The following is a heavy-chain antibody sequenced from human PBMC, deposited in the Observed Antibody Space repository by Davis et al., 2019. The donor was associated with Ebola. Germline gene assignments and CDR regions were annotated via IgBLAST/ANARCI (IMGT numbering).Heavy chain of an antibody. CDR1: GGSIISAGYY. CDR2: IYHSGST. V-gene: IGHV4-39*07. J-gene: IGHJ6*03. Sequence: SETLSLTCTVSGGSIISAGYYWSWIRQPPGKGLEWIGSIYHSGSTYYNPSLKSRVTISVDTSKNQFSLKLSSVTAADTAVYYCARDLEGRDSSSWSYYYYYMDVWGKGTTVTVSS. D-gene: IGHD6-13*01. CDR3: ARDLEGRDSSSWSYYYYYMDV.